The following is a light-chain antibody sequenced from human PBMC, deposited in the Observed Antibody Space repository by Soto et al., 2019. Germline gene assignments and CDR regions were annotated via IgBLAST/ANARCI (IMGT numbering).Light chain of an antibody. J-gene: IGLJ1*01. CDR1: SSDVGGYNY. CDR3: SSYTSSSTLLYV. V-gene: IGLV2-14*01. CDR2: DVS. Sequence: QSALTQPASVSGSPGQSITISCTGTSSDVGGYNYVSWYQQHPGKAPKLMIYDVSNRPSGVSNRFSGSKSGNTVSLTISGLQAEDEADYYCSSYTSSSTLLYVFGTGTKLTFL.